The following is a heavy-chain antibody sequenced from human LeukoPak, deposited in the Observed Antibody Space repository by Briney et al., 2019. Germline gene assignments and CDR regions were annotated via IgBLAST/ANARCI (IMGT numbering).Heavy chain of an antibody. CDR1: GGSFSGYY. CDR3: ARGQPKSVVPAATYFDY. CDR2: INHSGST. J-gene: IGHJ4*02. D-gene: IGHD2-2*01. Sequence: PSETLSLTRAVYGGSFSGYYWSWLRPPPGKGLGWVGEINHSGSTNYNPSLKRRVTISVDTSKNQFSLKLSSVTAADTAVYYCARGQPKSVVPAATYFDYWGQGTLVTVSS. V-gene: IGHV4-34*01.